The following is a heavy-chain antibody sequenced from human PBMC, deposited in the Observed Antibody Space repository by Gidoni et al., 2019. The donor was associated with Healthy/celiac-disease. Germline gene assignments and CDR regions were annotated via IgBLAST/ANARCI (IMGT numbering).Heavy chain of an antibody. D-gene: IGHD1-26*01. V-gene: IGHV1-24*01. Sequence: VPLGQSGAEVKKPGASVTVSCQASGYTLSELSMHWVRQDPGKGLEWMGGFDPEDGETIYAQKFQGRVTMTEDTSTDTAYMELSSLRSEDTAVYYCATDQWELGIWGQGTMVTVSS. CDR2: FDPEDGET. J-gene: IGHJ3*02. CDR1: GYTLSELS. CDR3: ATDQWELGI.